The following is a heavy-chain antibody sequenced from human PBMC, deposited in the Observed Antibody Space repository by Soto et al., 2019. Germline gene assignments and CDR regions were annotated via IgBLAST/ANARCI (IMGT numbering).Heavy chain of an antibody. J-gene: IGHJ6*02. CDR1: GFTFSDYY. V-gene: IGHV3-11*01. CDR2: ISSSGSTI. Sequence: QVQLVESGGGLVMPGGSLRVTCAASGFTFSDYYMTWIRLAPGKGLEWISYISSSGSTIYYADSMKGRFAISRDNAKKPRYVHMNTLRAEDTAVYYCAGGGGSYYYGMDVWGQGTTVTVSS. CDR3: AGGGGSYYYGMDV. D-gene: IGHD6-25*01.